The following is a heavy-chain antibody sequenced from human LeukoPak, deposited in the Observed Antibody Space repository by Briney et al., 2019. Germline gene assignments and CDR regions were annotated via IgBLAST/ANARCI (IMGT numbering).Heavy chain of an antibody. CDR1: GFTFSSYG. CDR2: IRYDGSNK. Sequence: GGSLRLSCAASGFTFSSYGMHWVRQAPGKGLEWVAFIRYDGSNKYYADSVKGRFTISRDNSKNTLYLQMNSLRAEDTAVYYCAKDLEVVVPETLDCWGQGTLVTVSS. V-gene: IGHV3-30*02. CDR3: AKDLEVVVPETLDC. J-gene: IGHJ4*02. D-gene: IGHD3-22*01.